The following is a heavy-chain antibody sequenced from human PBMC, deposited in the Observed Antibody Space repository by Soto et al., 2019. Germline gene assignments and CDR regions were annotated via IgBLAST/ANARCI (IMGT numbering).Heavy chain of an antibody. D-gene: IGHD3-22*01. J-gene: IGHJ6*02. Sequence: SVKVSCKASGGTFSSYAISWVRQAPGQGLEWMGGIIPIFGTANYAQKFQGRVTITADESTSTAYMELSSLRSEDTAVYYCAHPYDSSGYYSDREDYYYYGMDVWG. CDR1: GGTFSSYA. CDR3: AHPYDSSGYYSDREDYYYYGMDV. CDR2: IIPIFGTA. V-gene: IGHV1-69*13.